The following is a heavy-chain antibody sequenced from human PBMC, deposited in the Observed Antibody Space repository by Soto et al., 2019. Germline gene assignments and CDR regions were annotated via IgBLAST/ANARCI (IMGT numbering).Heavy chain of an antibody. Sequence: GSLRLSCAASGFTFDDYTMHWVRQTPGKGLEWVSLVSWDGGATYYADSVKGRFIISRDNNKNSLYLQMSGLRTEDTALYFCAKDRAAVTGAYYYFAMDVWGQGTTVTVSS. V-gene: IGHV3-43*01. CDR2: VSWDGGAT. D-gene: IGHD6-19*01. CDR1: GFTFDDYT. J-gene: IGHJ6*02. CDR3: AKDRAAVTGAYYYFAMDV.